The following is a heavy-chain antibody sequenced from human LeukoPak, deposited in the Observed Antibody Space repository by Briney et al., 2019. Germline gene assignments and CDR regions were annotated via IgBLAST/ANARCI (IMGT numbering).Heavy chain of an antibody. CDR2: IYSSGNT. CDR1: GGSMTSYY. J-gene: IGHJ4*02. CDR3: ACGVAAAGWSYFDY. V-gene: IGHV4-4*07. D-gene: IGHD6-13*01. Sequence: SETLSLTCTVSGGSMTSYYWSWIRQPAGKGLEWIGRIYSSGNTNYNPSLKSRVTMSVDTSKNQFSLKLNSVTAADTAVYYCACGVAAAGWSYFDYWGQGSLVTVSS.